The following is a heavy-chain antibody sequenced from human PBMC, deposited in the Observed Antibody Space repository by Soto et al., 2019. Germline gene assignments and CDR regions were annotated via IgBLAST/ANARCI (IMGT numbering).Heavy chain of an antibody. Sequence: GGSLRLSCAASGFTFSSYAMSWVRQAPGKGLEWVSAISGSGGSTYYADSVKGRFTISRDNSKNTLYLQMNSLRAEDTAVYYCAKDKSAHCSSTSCYLYMDVWGKGTTVTVSS. CDR2: ISGSGGST. V-gene: IGHV3-23*01. D-gene: IGHD2-2*01. CDR3: AKDKSAHCSSTSCYLYMDV. J-gene: IGHJ6*03. CDR1: GFTFSSYA.